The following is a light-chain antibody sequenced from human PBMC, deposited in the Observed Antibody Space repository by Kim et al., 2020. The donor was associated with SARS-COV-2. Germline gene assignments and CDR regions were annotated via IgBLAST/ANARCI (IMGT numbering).Light chain of an antibody. J-gene: IGKJ1*01. CDR1: QGISNY. CDR2: AAS. CDR3: QKYNSAPRT. Sequence: AIGRDRGTVTCRASQGISNYLAWYQQKPGKVPKLLIYAASTLQSGVPSRFSGSGSGTDFTLTISSLQPEDVATYYCQKYNSAPRTFGQGTKVDIK. V-gene: IGKV1-27*01.